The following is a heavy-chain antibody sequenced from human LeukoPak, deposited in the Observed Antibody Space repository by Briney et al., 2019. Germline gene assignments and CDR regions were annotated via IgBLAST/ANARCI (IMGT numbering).Heavy chain of an antibody. CDR3: AKGNYYDSSGYLTLDDAFDI. Sequence: GRSLRLSCAASGFTFSSYGVHWVRQAPGKGLEWVAVIWYDGSNKYYADSVKGRFTISRDNSKNALYLQMNSLRAEDTAVYHCAKGNYYDSSGYLTLDDAFDIWGQGTMVTVSS. V-gene: IGHV3-33*06. J-gene: IGHJ3*02. D-gene: IGHD3-22*01. CDR1: GFTFSSYG. CDR2: IWYDGSNK.